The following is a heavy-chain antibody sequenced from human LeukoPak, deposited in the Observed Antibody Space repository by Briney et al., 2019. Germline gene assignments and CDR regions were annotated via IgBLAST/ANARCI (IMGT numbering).Heavy chain of an antibody. CDR2: ISYDGSNK. CDR3: ARVTTVKPAFDY. D-gene: IGHD4-11*01. CDR1: GFTFSSYA. J-gene: IGHJ4*02. V-gene: IGHV3-30*01. Sequence: GGSLRLSCAASGFTFSSYAMLGVRQAPGKGLEWVAVISYDGSNKYYADSVKGRFTISRDNSKNTLYLQMNSLRAEDTAVYYCARVTTVKPAFDYWGQATQVTDSS.